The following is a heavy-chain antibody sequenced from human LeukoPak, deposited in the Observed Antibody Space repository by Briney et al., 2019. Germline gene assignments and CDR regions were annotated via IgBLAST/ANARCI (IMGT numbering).Heavy chain of an antibody. CDR3: ASSLSVDFWSGYPFDY. V-gene: IGHV1-2*02. Sequence: GASVKASCTASGYTFTGYYMHWVRQAPGQGLEWMGGINPNSGGTNYAEKFQGRVTMTRDTSISTAYLELSRLRSDDTAVDYCASSLSVDFWSGYPFDYWGQGPLVTVSS. D-gene: IGHD3-3*01. J-gene: IGHJ4*02. CDR1: GYTFTGYY. CDR2: INPNSGGT.